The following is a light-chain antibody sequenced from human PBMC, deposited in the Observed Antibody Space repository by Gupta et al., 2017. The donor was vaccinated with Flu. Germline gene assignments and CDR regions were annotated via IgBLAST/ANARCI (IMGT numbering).Light chain of an antibody. J-gene: IGKJ1*01. Sequence: DYQMTQSPSTLSASVGDRVTITCRASQTIKTWLAWFQRKPGEAPKLLIYKASTLETGVPSMFSGSGSGTEFTLTISSLQPDDFATYYCQQYYGPWTFGQGTKVEIK. CDR3: QQYYGPWT. CDR1: QTIKTW. CDR2: KAS. V-gene: IGKV1-5*03.